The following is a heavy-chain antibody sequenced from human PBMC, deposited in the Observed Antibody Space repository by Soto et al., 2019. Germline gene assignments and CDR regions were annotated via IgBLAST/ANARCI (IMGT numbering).Heavy chain of an antibody. J-gene: IGHJ3*02. Sequence: ASVKVSCKASGYTFTSYGISWVRQAPGQGLEWMGWISAYNGNTNYAQKLQGRVTMTTDTSTSTAYMELRSLRSDDTAVYYCARSGDYGDYPDAFDIWGQGTMVTVSS. V-gene: IGHV1-18*01. CDR1: GYTFTSYG. CDR2: ISAYNGNT. D-gene: IGHD4-17*01. CDR3: ARSGDYGDYPDAFDI.